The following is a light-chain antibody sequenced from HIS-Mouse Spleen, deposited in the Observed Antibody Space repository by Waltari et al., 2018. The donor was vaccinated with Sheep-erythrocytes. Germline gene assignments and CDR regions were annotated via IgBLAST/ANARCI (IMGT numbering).Light chain of an antibody. Sequence: QSALTQPRSVSGSPGQSVTISCTGPSSDVGGYNYVSWYQQHPRKAPKLMIYDVSKRPSGVPDRFSGSKSGNTASLTISGLQAEDEADYYCCSYAGSYNHVFATGTKVTVL. J-gene: IGLJ1*01. CDR2: DVS. V-gene: IGLV2-11*01. CDR3: CSYAGSYNHV. CDR1: SSDVGGYNY.